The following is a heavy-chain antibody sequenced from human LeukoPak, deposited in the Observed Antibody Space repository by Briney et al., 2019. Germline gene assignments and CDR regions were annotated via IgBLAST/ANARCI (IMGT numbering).Heavy chain of an antibody. CDR3: TREATGYSWFDP. CDR2: NSTYNANT. Sequence: GASVKVSCKASGYTFTSYSINWVRQAPGQGLEWMGWNSTYNANTNYAQKLQGRVTMTTDRSTSTAYMELRSLRSDDTAVYYCTREATGYSWFDPWGQGTLVTVSS. V-gene: IGHV1-18*01. CDR1: GYTFTSYS. D-gene: IGHD3-9*01. J-gene: IGHJ5*02.